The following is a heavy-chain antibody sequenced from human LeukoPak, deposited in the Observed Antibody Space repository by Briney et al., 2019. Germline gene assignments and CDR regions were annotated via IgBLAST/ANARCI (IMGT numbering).Heavy chain of an antibody. CDR2: IYTSGST. CDR1: GGSISSGSYY. V-gene: IGHV4-61*02. J-gene: IGHJ3*02. Sequence: SETLSLTCTVSGGSISSGSYYWSWIRQPAGKGLEWIGRIYTSGSTNYNPSLKSRVTISVDTSKNQFSLKLSSVTAADTAVYYCARSHSSGWHGVDAFDIWGQGTMVTVSS. D-gene: IGHD6-19*01. CDR3: ARSHSSGWHGVDAFDI.